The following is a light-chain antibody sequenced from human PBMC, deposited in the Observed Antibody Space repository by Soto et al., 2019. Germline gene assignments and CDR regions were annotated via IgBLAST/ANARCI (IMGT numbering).Light chain of an antibody. Sequence: EIVLTQSPGTLSLSPGEGGTLSCRASQNLGTLYLAWFQQKSGQAPRLLIFGASIRDTGLPDRFSGGGSGTDFTLTISRLEPEDSAVYYCQQYGSSPGTFGQGTKVDIK. CDR3: QQYGSSPGT. J-gene: IGKJ1*01. CDR2: GAS. CDR1: QNLGTLY. V-gene: IGKV3-20*01.